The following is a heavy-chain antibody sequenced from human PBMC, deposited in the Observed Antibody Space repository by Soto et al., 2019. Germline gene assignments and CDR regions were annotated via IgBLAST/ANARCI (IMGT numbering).Heavy chain of an antibody. Sequence: QVQLVQSGAEVKKPGASVKVSCKASGYTFTSYYMHWVRQAPGQGLEWMGIINPSGGSTSYAQKFQGRVTMARDTSTSTVYMERSSLRSEDTAVYYCARGNGYCSGGSCPRGLEYYYYGMDVWGQGTTVTVSS. V-gene: IGHV1-46*01. D-gene: IGHD2-15*01. CDR3: ARGNGYCSGGSCPRGLEYYYYGMDV. J-gene: IGHJ6*02. CDR2: INPSGGST. CDR1: GYTFTSYY.